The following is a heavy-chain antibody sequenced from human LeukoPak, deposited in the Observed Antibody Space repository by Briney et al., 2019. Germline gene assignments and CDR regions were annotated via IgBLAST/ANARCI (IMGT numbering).Heavy chain of an antibody. CDR1: GYTFTGYY. J-gene: IGHJ3*02. V-gene: IGHV1-2*02. Sequence: ASVKVSCKASGYTFTGYYMHWVRQAPGQVLEWMGWINPNSGGTNYAQKFQGRVTMTRDTSISTAYMELSRLRSDDTAVYYCAREARVGDSSGYPDAFDIWGQGTMVTVSS. CDR2: INPNSGGT. D-gene: IGHD3-22*01. CDR3: AREARVGDSSGYPDAFDI.